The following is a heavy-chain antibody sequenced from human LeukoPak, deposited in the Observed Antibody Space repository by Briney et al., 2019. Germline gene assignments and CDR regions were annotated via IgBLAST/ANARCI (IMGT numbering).Heavy chain of an antibody. J-gene: IGHJ4*02. V-gene: IGHV5-51*01. Sequence: GESLKISCKGSGYSFTSYWIGWVRQMPGKGLEWMAIIYPGDSDTRYSPSFQGQVTISADKSISTAYLQWSSLKASDTAMYYCASFGDSSSYSHYFDYWGQGTLVTVSS. D-gene: IGHD3-22*01. CDR1: GYSFTSYW. CDR3: ASFGDSSSYSHYFDY. CDR2: IYPGDSDT.